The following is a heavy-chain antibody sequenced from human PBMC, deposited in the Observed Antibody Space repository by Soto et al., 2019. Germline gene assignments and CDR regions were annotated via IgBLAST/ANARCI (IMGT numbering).Heavy chain of an antibody. CDR1: GFRFKSFV. Sequence: QVQLVESGGGVVQPGTSLRLSCAASGFRFKSFVMHWVRQAPGKGLEWVAFTSYDGNNKDYGDSVKGRFTVSRDNPQNTLHLQMDFLRPEDKALYDCARWGTTGGFDLWGQGTVVSVSS. V-gene: IGHV3-30*19. CDR2: TSYDGNNK. CDR3: ARWGTTGGFDL. J-gene: IGHJ4*02. D-gene: IGHD3-16*01.